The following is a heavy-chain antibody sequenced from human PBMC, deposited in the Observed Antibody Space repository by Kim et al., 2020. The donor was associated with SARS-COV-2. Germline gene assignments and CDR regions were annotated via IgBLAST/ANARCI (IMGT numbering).Heavy chain of an antibody. CDR3: AKDYRSHRSYQTYFDY. V-gene: IGHV3-23*01. CDR1: GFTFSSYA. Sequence: GGSLRLSCAASGFTFSSYAMSWVRQAPGKGLEWVSAISGSGGSTYYADSVKGRFTISRDNSKNTLYLQMNSLRAEDTAVYYCAKDYRSHRSYQTYFDYWGQGTLVTVSS. D-gene: IGHD1-26*01. CDR2: ISGSGGST. J-gene: IGHJ4*02.